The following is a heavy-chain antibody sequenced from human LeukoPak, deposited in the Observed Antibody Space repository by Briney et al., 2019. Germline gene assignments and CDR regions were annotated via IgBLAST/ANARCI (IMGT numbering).Heavy chain of an antibody. CDR2: IISSGSYM. D-gene: IGHD6-19*01. Sequence: GGSLRLSCAASGFTFSSYSMNWVRQAPGKGLEWVSSIISSGSYMYYADSVKGRFTISRDNAKNSLYLQMNSLRAEDTAVYYCARELEIAVAGTLGYWGQGTLVTVSS. V-gene: IGHV3-21*06. J-gene: IGHJ4*02. CDR3: ARELEIAVAGTLGY. CDR1: GFTFSSYS.